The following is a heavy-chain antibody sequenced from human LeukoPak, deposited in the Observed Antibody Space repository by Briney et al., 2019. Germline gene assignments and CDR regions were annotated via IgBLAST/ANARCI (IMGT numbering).Heavy chain of an antibody. J-gene: IGHJ4*02. Sequence: PSETLSLTCTVSGGSINSNNYSWDWIRQPPGKGLEWIGNIYYSGSTYYNPSLKSRVTISVDTSKNQFSLKLSSVTAADTAMYYCARDEAGSLDYWGQGTLVTVSS. V-gene: IGHV4-39*02. CDR1: GGSINSNNYS. CDR2: IYYSGST. CDR3: ARDEAGSLDY. D-gene: IGHD6-19*01.